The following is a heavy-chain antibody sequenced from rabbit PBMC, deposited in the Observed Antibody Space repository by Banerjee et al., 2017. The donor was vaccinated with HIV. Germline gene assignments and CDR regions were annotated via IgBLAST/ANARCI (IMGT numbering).Heavy chain of an antibody. CDR2: INTDFFGGS. D-gene: IGHD5-1*01. J-gene: IGHJ4*01. Sequence: QSLEESGGDLVKPGASLTLTCTASGFSFSSSYYMCWVRQAPGKGLEWIACINTDFFGGSWYASWAKGRFTIFKTSSTTVTLQMTSLTAADTATYFCARDLIWELHLWGPGTLVTVS. CDR3: ARDLIWELHL. V-gene: IGHV1S40*01. CDR1: GFSFSSSYY.